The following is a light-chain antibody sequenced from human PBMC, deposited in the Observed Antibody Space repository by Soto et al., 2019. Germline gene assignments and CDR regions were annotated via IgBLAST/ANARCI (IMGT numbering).Light chain of an antibody. Sequence: QSVLTQPPSASGSPGQSVTISCTGTSSDVGGYNYVSWYQQHPGKAPKLMIYEVSKRPSGVPDRFSGSKSGNTASLTVSGLQALDEADYYRSPYAGSNNFLVFGGGTKLTVL. J-gene: IGLJ2*01. CDR1: SSDVGGYNY. CDR3: SPYAGSNNFLV. CDR2: EVS. V-gene: IGLV2-8*01.